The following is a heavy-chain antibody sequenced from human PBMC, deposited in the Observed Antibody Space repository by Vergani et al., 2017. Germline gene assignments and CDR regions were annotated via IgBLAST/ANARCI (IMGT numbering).Heavy chain of an antibody. D-gene: IGHD3-22*01. CDR1: GGTFSSYA. J-gene: IGHJ4*02. Sequence: QVQLVQSGAEVKKPGSSVKVSCKASGGTFSSYAISWVRQAPGQGLEWMGIINHSGGSTSYAQKFQGRVTMTRDTSTSTVYMELSSLRSEDTAVYYCTRGWYYDSIAYWAYWGQGTLVTVSS. V-gene: IGHV1-46*03. CDR2: INHSGGST. CDR3: TRGWYYDSIAYWAY.